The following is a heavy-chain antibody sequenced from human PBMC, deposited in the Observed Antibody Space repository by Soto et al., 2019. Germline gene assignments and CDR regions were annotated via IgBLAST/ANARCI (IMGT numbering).Heavy chain of an antibody. Sequence: QVQLVESGGGVVQPGRSLRLSCAASGFTFSSYGMHWVRQAPGKGLEWVAVIWYDGSNKYYADSVKGRFTISRDNSKNTLYLQMNSLRAEDTAVYYCARWSWSSPEPNYGMDVWGQGTTVTVSS. J-gene: IGHJ6*02. D-gene: IGHD1-26*01. CDR1: GFTFSSYG. V-gene: IGHV3-33*01. CDR3: ARWSWSSPEPNYGMDV. CDR2: IWYDGSNK.